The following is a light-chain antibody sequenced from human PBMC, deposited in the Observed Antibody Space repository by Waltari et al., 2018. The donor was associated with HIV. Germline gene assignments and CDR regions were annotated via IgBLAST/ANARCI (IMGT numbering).Light chain of an antibody. V-gene: IGKV1-9*01. Sequence: DIQLTQSPSFLSASVGDRVSITCRASRDVTNFLAWYQKKPGTAPKLLIYGASTLQSGVPSRFGGSGSGTQFTLTINSLQPDDFATYYCQQSDRYPLTFGQGTRLEMK. J-gene: IGKJ5*01. CDR2: GAS. CDR1: RDVTNF. CDR3: QQSDRYPLT.